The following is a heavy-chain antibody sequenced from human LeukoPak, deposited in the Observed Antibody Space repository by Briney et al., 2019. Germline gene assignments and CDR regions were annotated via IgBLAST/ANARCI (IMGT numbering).Heavy chain of an antibody. CDR3: VKSGYSTSSDVDY. Sequence: GGSLRLSCSASGFTFSSYAMHWVRQAPGKGLEYVSAISSNGGSTYDADSVKGRFTISRDNSKNRLYLQMSSLRPEDTAVYYCVKSGYSTSSDVDYWGQGTLVTVSS. CDR1: GFTFSSYA. V-gene: IGHV3-64D*09. D-gene: IGHD6-6*01. J-gene: IGHJ4*02. CDR2: ISSNGGST.